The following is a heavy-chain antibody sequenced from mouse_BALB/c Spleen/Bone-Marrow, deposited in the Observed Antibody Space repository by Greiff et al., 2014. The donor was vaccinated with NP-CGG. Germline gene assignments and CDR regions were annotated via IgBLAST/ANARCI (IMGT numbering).Heavy chain of an antibody. CDR1: GFNIKDTY. CDR2: FDPANGDT. J-gene: IGHJ1*01. D-gene: IGHD1-1*01. Sequence: EVQRVESGSELVKPGASVKLSCAASGFNIKDTYMHWVKQRPEQGLEWIGRFDPANGDTKYDPKFQGKATITADTSSNTAYLQLSSLTSEDTAVYYCTRPSFYYGSSYWYFDAWGAGTTVTVSS. V-gene: IGHV14-3*02. CDR3: TRPSFYYGSSYWYFDA.